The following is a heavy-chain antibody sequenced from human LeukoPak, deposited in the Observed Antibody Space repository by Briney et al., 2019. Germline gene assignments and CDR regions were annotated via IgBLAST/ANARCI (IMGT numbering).Heavy chain of an antibody. CDR1: GYTFTSYG. Sequence: ASVKVSCKATGYTFTSYGISWVRQAPGQGLEWMGWISSNSENTNYAQKLQGRVTMTTDTSTSTAYMELRSLRSDDTALYFCARDWGSIKVIADYWGQGTLVTVSS. CDR2: ISSNSENT. J-gene: IGHJ4*02. D-gene: IGHD7-27*01. CDR3: ARDWGSIKVIADY. V-gene: IGHV1-18*01.